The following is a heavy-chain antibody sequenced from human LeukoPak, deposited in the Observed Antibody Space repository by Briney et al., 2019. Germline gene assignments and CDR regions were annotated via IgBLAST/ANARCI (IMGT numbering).Heavy chain of an antibody. CDR3: AREETTMVRGVIITWTDGIRVFDY. D-gene: IGHD3-10*01. V-gene: IGHV1-2*02. CDR2: INPNSGGT. CDR1: GYTFTGYY. J-gene: IGHJ4*02. Sequence: ASVKVSCKASGYTFTGYYMHWVRQAPGQGLEWMGWINPNSGGTDYAQKFQGRVTMTRDTSISTAYMELSRLRSDDTAVYYCAREETTMVRGVIITWTDGIRVFDYWGQGTLVTVSS.